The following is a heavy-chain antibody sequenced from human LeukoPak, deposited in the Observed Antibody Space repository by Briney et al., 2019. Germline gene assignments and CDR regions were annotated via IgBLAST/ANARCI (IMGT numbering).Heavy chain of an antibody. CDR3: ARARPSYGSGSLIDY. Sequence: GASVKVSCKASGYTFTGYYMHWVRQAPGQGLEWMGWINPNSGGTNYAQKFQGRVTMTRDTSISTAYMELSRLRSDDTAVYYCARARPSYGSGSLIDYWGQGTLVTVSS. CDR2: INPNSGGT. V-gene: IGHV1-2*02. CDR1: GYTFTGYY. D-gene: IGHD3-10*01. J-gene: IGHJ4*02.